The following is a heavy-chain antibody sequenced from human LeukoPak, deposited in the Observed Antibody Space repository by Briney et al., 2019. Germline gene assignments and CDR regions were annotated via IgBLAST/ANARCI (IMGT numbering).Heavy chain of an antibody. CDR1: GGSISSGGYY. V-gene: IGHV4-31*01. J-gene: IGHJ5*02. CDR3: ARGIAFWSGPKNWFDP. D-gene: IGHD3-3*01. Sequence: PSETLSLTCTVSGGSISSGGYYWSWLRQHPGKGLEWIGYIYYSGSTYYNPSLKSLVTISVDTSKNQFSLKLSSVTAADTAVYYCARGIAFWSGPKNWFDPWGQGTLVTVSS. CDR2: IYYSGST.